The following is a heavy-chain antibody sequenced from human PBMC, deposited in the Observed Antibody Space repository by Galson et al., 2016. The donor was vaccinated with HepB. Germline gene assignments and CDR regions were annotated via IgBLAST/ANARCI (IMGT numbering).Heavy chain of an antibody. D-gene: IGHD6-13*01. Sequence: SLRLSCAASKFIFRGFWMQWVRQAPGEGLKWVARINGDGSTTVYADSVKGRFIISRDNVNSILFLQMTSLRAEDTAVYFCSRDRNFAADTWDQGTLVTVSS. CDR3: SRDRNFAADT. CDR1: KFIFRGFW. V-gene: IGHV3-74*01. CDR2: INGDGSTT. J-gene: IGHJ5*02.